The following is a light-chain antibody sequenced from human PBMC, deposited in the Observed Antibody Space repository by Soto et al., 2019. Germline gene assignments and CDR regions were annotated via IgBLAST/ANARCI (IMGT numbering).Light chain of an antibody. CDR2: EGS. J-gene: IGLJ1*01. V-gene: IGLV2-23*01. CDR1: SSDVGSYNL. CDR3: CSYAGSSIFDV. Sequence: QSALTQPASVSGSPGQSITIPCTGTSSDVGSYNLVSWYQQHPGKAPKLMIYEGSKRHSGVSDRFSGSKSGNTASLTVSGLQAEDEADYYCCSYAGSSIFDVFGSGTKLTVL.